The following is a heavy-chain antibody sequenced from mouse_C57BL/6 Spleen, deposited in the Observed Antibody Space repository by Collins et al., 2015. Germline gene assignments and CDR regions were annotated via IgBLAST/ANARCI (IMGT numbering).Heavy chain of an antibody. V-gene: IGHV9-3*01. J-gene: IGHJ2*01. D-gene: IGHD1-1*01. CDR1: GYAFTLFG. CDR2: INTHSGVP. Sequence: QIQLVQSGPELKKPGETVKFSCRASGYAFTLFGMSWVKQTPGKGLKWMGWINTHSGVPTYADDFKGRFAFSLETSANTAYLQISNLKDEDAATYFCARWDYCIDYWGQGTTLTVSS. CDR3: ARWDYCIDY.